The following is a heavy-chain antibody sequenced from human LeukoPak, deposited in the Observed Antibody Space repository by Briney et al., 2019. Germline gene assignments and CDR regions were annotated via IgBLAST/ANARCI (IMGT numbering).Heavy chain of an antibody. CDR3: ARDRHVPGLYYYYMDV. CDR1: GFTFSSYW. Sequence: GGSLRLSCAASGFTFSSYWMSWVRQAPGKGLEWVANIKQDGSEKYYVDSVKGRFIISRDNAKNSLYLQMNSLRPEDTAVYFCARDRHVPGLYYYYMDVWGKGTTVTVSS. J-gene: IGHJ6*03. D-gene: IGHD6-6*01. CDR2: IKQDGSEK. V-gene: IGHV3-7*01.